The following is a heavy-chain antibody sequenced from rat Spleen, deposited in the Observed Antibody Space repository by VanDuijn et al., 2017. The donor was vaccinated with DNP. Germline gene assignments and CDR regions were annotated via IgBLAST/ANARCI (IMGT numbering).Heavy chain of an antibody. J-gene: IGHJ3*01. Sequence: EVQLVESDGGLVQPGRSLKLSCAASGFTFSDFYMAWVRQAPTKGLEWVASISTGGVNTYYRDSVKGRFTISRDNAQSTLYLQMDSLRSEDTATYYCTTANSYGFAYWGQGTLVTVSS. CDR3: TTANSYGFAY. D-gene: IGHD1-2*01. CDR1: GFTFSDFY. CDR2: ISTGGVNT. V-gene: IGHV5-27*01.